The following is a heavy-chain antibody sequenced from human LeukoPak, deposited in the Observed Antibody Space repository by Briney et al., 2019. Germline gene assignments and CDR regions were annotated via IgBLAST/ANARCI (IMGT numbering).Heavy chain of an antibody. CDR2: LYSSGST. CDR3: TRVGSWAVDY. V-gene: IGHV4-4*07. Sequence: SETLSLTCTVSGGSISGNHWSWIRQPAGKGLEWIGRLYSSGSTNYNPSLKSRVTMSVDTSKNQFSLKLTSVTAADTAVYYCTRVGSWAVDYWGQGSLVTVSS. D-gene: IGHD2-2*03. J-gene: IGHJ4*02. CDR1: GGSISGNH.